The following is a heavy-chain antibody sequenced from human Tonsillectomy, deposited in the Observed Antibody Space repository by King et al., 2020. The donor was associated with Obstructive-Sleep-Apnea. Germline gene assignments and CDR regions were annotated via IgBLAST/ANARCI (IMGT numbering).Heavy chain of an antibody. D-gene: IGHD2-21*02. CDR3: ARRAAYCGGDCYNNDY. V-gene: IGHV5-51*01. Sequence: VQLVESGAEVKKPGESLKISCKGSGYSITSYWIGWVRQMPGKSLEWMGIIYPGDSDTRYSPSFQGEVTISADKSISTAYLQWSSLKASDTAMYYCARRAAYCGGDCYNNDYWGQGTLVTVSS. CDR2: IYPGDSDT. CDR1: GYSITSYW. J-gene: IGHJ4*02.